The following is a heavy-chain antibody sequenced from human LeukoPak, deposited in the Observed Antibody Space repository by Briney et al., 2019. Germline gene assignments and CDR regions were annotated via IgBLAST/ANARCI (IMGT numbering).Heavy chain of an antibody. Sequence: GGSLRLSCGASGFTFISFGMLWVRQAPGKGLEWVSSISSSSSYIYYADSVKGRFTISRDNAKNSLYLQMNSLRAEDTAVYYCARDLTSYYYDSSGYFDYWGQGTLVTVSS. D-gene: IGHD3-22*01. CDR2: ISSSSSYI. J-gene: IGHJ4*02. CDR1: GFTFISFG. V-gene: IGHV3-21*01. CDR3: ARDLTSYYYDSSGYFDY.